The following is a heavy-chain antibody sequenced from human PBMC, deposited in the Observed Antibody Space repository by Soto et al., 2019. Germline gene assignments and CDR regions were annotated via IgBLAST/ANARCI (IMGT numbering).Heavy chain of an antibody. D-gene: IGHD6-19*01. CDR3: ARERHSSGSPYYYYGMDV. CDR1: GGTFSSYA. V-gene: IGHV1-69*13. CDR2: IIPIFGTA. Sequence: SVKVSCKASGGTFSSYAISWVRQAPGQGLEWMGGIIPIFGTANYAQKFQGRVTVTADESTSTAYMELSSLRSEDTAVYYCARERHSSGSPYYYYGMDVWGQGTTVTVSS. J-gene: IGHJ6*02.